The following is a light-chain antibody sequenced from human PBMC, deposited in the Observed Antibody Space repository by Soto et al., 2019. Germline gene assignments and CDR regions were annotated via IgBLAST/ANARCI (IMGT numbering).Light chain of an antibody. J-gene: IGKJ1*01. CDR3: LQDYNYPLT. V-gene: IGKV1-6*01. Sequence: AIQLTQSPSSLSASVGDRVTITCRASQSINKWLAWHQQKPGKAPKLLIYDASSLQSGVPPRFSGSGSGTEFTLTIRSLQPEDFATYYCLQDYNYPLTFGQGTKVDIK. CDR1: QSINKW. CDR2: DAS.